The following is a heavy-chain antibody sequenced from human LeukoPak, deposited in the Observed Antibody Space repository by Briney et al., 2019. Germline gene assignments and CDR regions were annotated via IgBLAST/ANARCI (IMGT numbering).Heavy chain of an antibody. CDR1: GFTFSSYS. CDR2: ISSSSSYI. Sequence: PGGSLRLSCAASGFTFSSYSMNWVRQAPGKGLEWVSSISSSSSYIYYADSVKGRFTISRDNAKNSLYLQMNSLRAEDTAVYYCARGDRVYDILTGYSNWGQGTLVTASS. J-gene: IGHJ4*02. D-gene: IGHD3-9*01. CDR3: ARGDRVYDILTGYSN. V-gene: IGHV3-21*01.